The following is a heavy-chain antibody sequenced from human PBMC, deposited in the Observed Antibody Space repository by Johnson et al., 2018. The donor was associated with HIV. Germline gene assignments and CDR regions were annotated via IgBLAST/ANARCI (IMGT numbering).Heavy chain of an antibody. D-gene: IGHD1-1*01. CDR1: GFIFNDYW. CDR3: ARDPGYSAFDI. J-gene: IGHJ3*02. V-gene: IGHV3-7*05. CDR2: IKEDSSEK. Sequence: VQLVESGGGLVQPGGSLRLSCAASGFIFNDYWMSWVRQSPGKGLEFVANIKEDSSEKSYVDSVRGRFTISRDNAKNSVLLQMNNLRAEDTAIYYCARDPGYSAFDIWGQGTVVTVSS.